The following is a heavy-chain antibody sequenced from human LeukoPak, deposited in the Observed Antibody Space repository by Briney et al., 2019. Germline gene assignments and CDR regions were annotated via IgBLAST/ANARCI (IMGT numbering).Heavy chain of an antibody. V-gene: IGHV4-39*01. CDR2: IDYSGTT. J-gene: IGHJ3*01. CDR1: GGSFRDSSYY. CDR3: ARHGRVTSVDDAFDV. D-gene: IGHD4-11*01. Sequence: SETLSLTCTVSGGSFRDSSYYWGWIRQPPGKGLECIGSIDYSGTTYYNPSLNPSLRSRVTISMDMSKNQCPLKLGSVTATDTSVYYCARHGRVTSVDDAFDVWGEGTKVTVSP.